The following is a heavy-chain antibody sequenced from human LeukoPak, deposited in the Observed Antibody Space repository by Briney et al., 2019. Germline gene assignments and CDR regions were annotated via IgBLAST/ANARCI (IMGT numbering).Heavy chain of an antibody. CDR1: GFTFSNHW. Sequence: GGSLRLSCAASGFTFSNHWMRWVRQVPGKGLEWVSAISGSGGSTYYADSVKGRFTISRDNSKNTLYLQMNSLRAEDTAVYYCAKDRRRIAVAGISPFDYWGQGTLVTVSS. CDR2: ISGSGGST. CDR3: AKDRRRIAVAGISPFDY. V-gene: IGHV3-23*01. D-gene: IGHD6-19*01. J-gene: IGHJ4*02.